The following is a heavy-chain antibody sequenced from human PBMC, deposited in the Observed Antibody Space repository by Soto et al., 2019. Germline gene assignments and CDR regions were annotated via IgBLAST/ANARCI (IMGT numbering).Heavy chain of an antibody. CDR3: ARAWVVVTAPDY. J-gene: IGHJ4*02. D-gene: IGHD2-21*02. CDR2: INAGNGNT. Sequence: ASVKVSCKASGYTFTSYAMHWVRQAPGQRLEWMGWINAGNGNTKYSQRFQGRVTITRDTSASTAYMELSSLRSEDTAVYYCARAWVVVTAPDYWGQGTLVTVSS. CDR1: GYTFTSYA. V-gene: IGHV1-3*01.